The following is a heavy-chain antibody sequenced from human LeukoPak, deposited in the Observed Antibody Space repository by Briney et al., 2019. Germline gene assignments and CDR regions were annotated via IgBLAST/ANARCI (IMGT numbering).Heavy chain of an antibody. CDR3: ARTSIAARRANAFDI. V-gene: IGHV4-34*01. Sequence: SETLSLTCAVYGGSFSGYYWSWIRQPPGKGLEWIGEINHSGSTNYNPSLKSRVTISVDRSKNQFSLKLSSVTAADTAVYYCARTSIAARRANAFDIWGQGTMVTVSS. J-gene: IGHJ3*02. D-gene: IGHD6-6*01. CDR1: GGSFSGYY. CDR2: INHSGST.